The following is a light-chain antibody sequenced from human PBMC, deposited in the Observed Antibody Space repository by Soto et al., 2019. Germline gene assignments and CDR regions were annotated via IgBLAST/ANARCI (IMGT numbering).Light chain of an antibody. CDR2: YDY. Sequence: SYELSQPPSLSVAPGKTARLPCGGSKIGNKDVHWYQQKSGQAPVLVMSYDYDRPSEIPERFSGSNSENEATLTISGVEAGDEAHYYCPVWDNGSDQWVFGGGTKLTVL. V-gene: IGLV3-21*04. CDR1: KIGNKD. J-gene: IGLJ3*02. CDR3: PVWDNGSDQWV.